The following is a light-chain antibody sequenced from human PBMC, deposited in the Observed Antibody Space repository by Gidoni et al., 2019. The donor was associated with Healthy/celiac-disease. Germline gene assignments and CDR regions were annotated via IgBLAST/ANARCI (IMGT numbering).Light chain of an antibody. Sequence: DIVMTQSPLSLPVTPGEPASISCRSSQTLLHSNGYNYLDWYLQKPGQSPQLLIYLGSNRASGVPDRFSGSGSGTDFTLKSSRVEAEDVGVYYCMQALQTQRTFGQGTRLEIK. J-gene: IGKJ5*01. CDR2: LGS. CDR3: MQALQTQRT. V-gene: IGKV2-28*01. CDR1: QTLLHSNGYNY.